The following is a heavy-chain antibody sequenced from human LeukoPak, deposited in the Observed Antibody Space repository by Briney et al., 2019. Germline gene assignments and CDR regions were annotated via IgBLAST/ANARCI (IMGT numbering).Heavy chain of an antibody. CDR1: GGSISSSNYY. CDR2: IYHSGST. J-gene: IGHJ3*02. CDR3: ARDQRGYGDYDAFDI. D-gene: IGHD4-17*01. V-gene: IGHV4-39*07. Sequence: SETLSLTCTVSGGSISSSNYYWGWLHQPPGKGLEWIGSIYHSGSTYYNPSLKSRVTISVDTSKSQFSLKLSSVTAADTAVYYCARDQRGYGDYDAFDIWGQGTMVTVSS.